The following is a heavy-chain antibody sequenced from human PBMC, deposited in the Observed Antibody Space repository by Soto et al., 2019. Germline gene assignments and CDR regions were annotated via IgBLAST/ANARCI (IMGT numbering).Heavy chain of an antibody. V-gene: IGHV1-46*01. D-gene: IGHD2-21*01. Sequence: ASVKVSCKASGYIFTNYNMHWVRQAPGQGLEWMGIINPSGGSTSYAQKFQGRVTMTRDTSTSTVYMELSSLRSEDTAVYYCARDPTRTSIGVAGMDVWGQGTTVTVSS. J-gene: IGHJ6*02. CDR1: GYIFTNYN. CDR3: ARDPTRTSIGVAGMDV. CDR2: INPSGGST.